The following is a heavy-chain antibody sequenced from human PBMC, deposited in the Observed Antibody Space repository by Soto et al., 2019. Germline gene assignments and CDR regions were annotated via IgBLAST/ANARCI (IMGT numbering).Heavy chain of an antibody. CDR3: ARDSSGYLNYYYGMDV. Sequence: PGGSLRLYCAAPGLTFSDSSMSWIRQATGKGLEWVSYISSSSSYTNYADSVKGRFTISRDNAKNSLYLQMNSLRAEDTAVYYCARDSSGYLNYYYGMDVWGQGTTVTVSS. J-gene: IGHJ6*02. CDR2: ISSSSSYT. CDR1: GLTFSDSS. D-gene: IGHD3-22*01. V-gene: IGHV3-11*06.